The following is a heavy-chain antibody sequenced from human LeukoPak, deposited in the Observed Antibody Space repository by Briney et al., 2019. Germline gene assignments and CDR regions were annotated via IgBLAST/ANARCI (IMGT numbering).Heavy chain of an antibody. D-gene: IGHD3-3*01. Sequence: ASVKVSCKASGYTFASYGISWVRQAPGQGLEWMGWISAYNGNTNYAQKLQGRVTMTTDTSTSTAYMELRSLRSDDTAVYYCARGPEYDFWSGYLRLDYYYYMDVWGKGTTVTVSS. CDR2: ISAYNGNT. CDR1: GYTFASYG. V-gene: IGHV1-18*01. J-gene: IGHJ6*03. CDR3: ARGPEYDFWSGYLRLDYYYYMDV.